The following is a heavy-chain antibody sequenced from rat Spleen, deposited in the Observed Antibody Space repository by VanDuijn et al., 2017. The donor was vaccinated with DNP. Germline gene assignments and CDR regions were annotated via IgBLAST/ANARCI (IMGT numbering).Heavy chain of an antibody. Sequence: EVQLVESGGGLVQPGRSLNLSCAASGFTFSNYGMHWIRQAPTKGLEWVASIRPSGGSTYSRASVKGRFSISRDNAKSTLYLQMDSLRSEDTATYYCTTPMYTTDHYYEGWFAYWGQGTLVTVSS. J-gene: IGHJ3*01. CDR1: GFTFSNYG. CDR3: TTPMYTTDHYYEGWFAY. CDR2: IRPSGGST. V-gene: IGHV5-19*01. D-gene: IGHD1-6*01.